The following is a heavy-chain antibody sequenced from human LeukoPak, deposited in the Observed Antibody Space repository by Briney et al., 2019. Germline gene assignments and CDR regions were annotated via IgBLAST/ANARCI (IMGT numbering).Heavy chain of an antibody. CDR1: GYTFNTYG. CDR3: VITGVMDL. D-gene: IGHD3-16*01. Sequence: ASVKVSCKASGYTFNTYGIRWVRQAPGQGLEWMGLISTYGGSTNYAQKLQGRVTMTTDTSTRTAYMELRSLRYNDTAVYNCVITGVMDLWGRGTELSVSS. J-gene: IGHJ1*01. CDR2: ISTYGGST. V-gene: IGHV1-18*01.